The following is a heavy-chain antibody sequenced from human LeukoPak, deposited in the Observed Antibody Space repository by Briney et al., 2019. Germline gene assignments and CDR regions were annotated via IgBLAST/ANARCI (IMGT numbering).Heavy chain of an antibody. CDR3: ARSAGDPHAFDV. CDR2: ISYDGSDK. D-gene: IGHD4-17*01. CDR1: GFTFSSHA. V-gene: IGHV3-30-3*01. Sequence: GGSLRLSCAASGFTFSSHAMHWVRQAPGKGLEWVAVISYDGSDKYYADSVKGRFTISRDNSKNTLYLQVNSLRAEDMAVFYCARSAGDPHAFDVWGQGTMVTVSS. J-gene: IGHJ3*01.